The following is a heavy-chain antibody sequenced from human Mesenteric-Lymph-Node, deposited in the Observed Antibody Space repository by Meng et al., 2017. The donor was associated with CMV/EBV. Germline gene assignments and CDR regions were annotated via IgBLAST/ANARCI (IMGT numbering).Heavy chain of an antibody. Sequence: GESLKVSCKASGYTFTGYYMHWVRQAPGQGLEWMGWINPNSGGTNYAQKFQGRVTMTRDTSISTAYMELSRLRSDDTAVYYCARDIVGATTAPGYWGQGTLVTVSS. CDR2: INPNSGGT. D-gene: IGHD1-26*01. CDR3: ARDIVGATTAPGY. V-gene: IGHV1-2*02. CDR1: GYTFTGYY. J-gene: IGHJ4*02.